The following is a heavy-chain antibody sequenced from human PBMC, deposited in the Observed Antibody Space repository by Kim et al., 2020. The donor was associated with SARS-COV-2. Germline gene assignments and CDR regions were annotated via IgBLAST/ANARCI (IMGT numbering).Heavy chain of an antibody. Sequence: ASVKVSCKASGYTFTSYGISWVRQAPGQGLEWMGWISAYNGNTNYAQKLQGRVTMTTDTSTSTAYMELRSLRSDDTAVYYCARFYGDYALGYYYYGMDVWGQGTTVTVSS. CDR3: ARFYGDYALGYYYYGMDV. CDR1: GYTFTSYG. V-gene: IGHV1-18*04. J-gene: IGHJ6*02. CDR2: ISAYNGNT. D-gene: IGHD4-17*01.